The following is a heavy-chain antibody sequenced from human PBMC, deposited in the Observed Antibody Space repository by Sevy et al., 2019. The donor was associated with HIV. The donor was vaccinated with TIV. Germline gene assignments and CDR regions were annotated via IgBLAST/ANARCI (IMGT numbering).Heavy chain of an antibody. V-gene: IGHV3-30-3*01. CDR3: ARDSAYYYDTSGSPDDY. J-gene: IGHJ4*02. CDR1: GFTFSSYA. CDR2: ISYDGSNK. Sequence: GGSLRLSCAASGFTFSSYAMHWVRQAPGKGLEWVAVISYDGSNKYYADSVKGRFTISRDYSKNTLYLQMNSLRADDTAVYYCARDSAYYYDTSGSPDDYWGQRTLVTVSS. D-gene: IGHD3-22*01.